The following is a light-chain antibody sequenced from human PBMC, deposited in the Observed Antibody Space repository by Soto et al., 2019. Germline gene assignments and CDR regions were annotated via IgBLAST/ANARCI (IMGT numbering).Light chain of an antibody. CDR1: QSVSSK. V-gene: IGKV3-11*01. J-gene: IGKJ5*01. CDR3: QQRSNWPPIT. Sequence: EIVMTQSPATLSLSPLERSTLSCMSSQSVSSKLAWFQQKPGQAPSLLIYDASNRATGIPARFSGSGSGTDFTLTISSLEPEDFAVYYCQQRSNWPPITFGQGTRLEIK. CDR2: DAS.